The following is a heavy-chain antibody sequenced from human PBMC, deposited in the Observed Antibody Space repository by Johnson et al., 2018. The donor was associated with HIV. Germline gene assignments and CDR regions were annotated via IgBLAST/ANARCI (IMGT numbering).Heavy chain of an antibody. Sequence: QMQLVESGGGVVQPGRSLRLSCAASGLSFSSYAMHWVRQAPGNGLEWVAVVSYDGSERYYADSVKGRFTISRDSSKNTLYLQMNSLRAEDTAVYYCARGSRYTYDNDDVYLLQAFDIWGQGTMVTVSS. CDR1: GLSFSSYA. V-gene: IGHV3-30*04. CDR2: VSYDGSER. CDR3: ARGSRYTYDNDDVYLLQAFDI. D-gene: IGHD3-16*01. J-gene: IGHJ3*02.